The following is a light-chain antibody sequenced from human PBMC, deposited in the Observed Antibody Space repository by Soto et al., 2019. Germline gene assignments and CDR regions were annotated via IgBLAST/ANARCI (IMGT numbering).Light chain of an antibody. Sequence: IVLTQSPGTLSLSPGERATLSCRASQSVSSSDLAWYQQRPGQAPRLLIYGASSRATGIPDRFSGSGSGTDFTLTISRLEPEDFAVYFCQQYGSSPQTFGQGNKV. CDR2: GAS. CDR3: QQYGSSPQT. V-gene: IGKV3-20*01. J-gene: IGKJ1*01. CDR1: QSVSSSD.